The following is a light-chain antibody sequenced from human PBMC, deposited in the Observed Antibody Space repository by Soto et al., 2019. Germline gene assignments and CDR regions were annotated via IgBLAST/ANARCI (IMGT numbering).Light chain of an antibody. CDR1: QSVSSNF. CDR3: QQYARSPVA. Sequence: ETVLTQSPGTLSLSPGERATLSCRASQSVSSNFLAWFQQKPGQAPRLLIYAASSRATGIPDRFSGSGSGTDFTLTISRLEPEDCAVYYCQQYARSPVAFGQGTKVEIK. V-gene: IGKV3-20*01. CDR2: AAS. J-gene: IGKJ1*01.